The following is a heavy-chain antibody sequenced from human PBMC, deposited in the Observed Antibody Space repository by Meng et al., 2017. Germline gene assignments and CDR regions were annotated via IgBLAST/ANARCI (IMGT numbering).Heavy chain of an antibody. V-gene: IGHV3-11*01. CDR1: GFTFSDYY. D-gene: IGHD1-26*01. Sequence: QVRWVESGGGLVKPGGSLRLSCAASGFTFSDYYMSWIRQARGKGLEWVSYISSSGSTIYYADSVKGRFTISRDNAKNSLYLQMNSLRAEDTAVYYCARQWELPLTYYFDYWGQGTLVTVSS. J-gene: IGHJ4*02. CDR2: ISSSGSTI. CDR3: ARQWELPLTYYFDY.